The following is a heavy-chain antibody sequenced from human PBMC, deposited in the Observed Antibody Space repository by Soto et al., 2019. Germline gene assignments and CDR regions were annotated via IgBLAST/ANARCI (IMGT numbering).Heavy chain of an antibody. V-gene: IGHV1-46*01. CDR3: ATVGGYCSGGSCYSILYYFDY. J-gene: IGHJ4*02. CDR1: GYTFTSYY. CDR2: IDPSGGST. Sequence: ASVKVSCKASGYTFTSYYMHWVRQAPGQGLEWMGGIDPSGGSTIYAQKFQGRVTMTEDTSTDTAYMELSSLRSEDTAVYYCATVGGYCSGGSCYSILYYFDYWGQGTLVTVSS. D-gene: IGHD2-15*01.